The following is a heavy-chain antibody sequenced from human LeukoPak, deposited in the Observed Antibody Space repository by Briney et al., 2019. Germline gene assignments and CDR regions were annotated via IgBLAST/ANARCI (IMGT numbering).Heavy chain of an antibody. Sequence: SETLSLTCAVYGASFSGYYWSWIRQPPGKGLEWIGEINHSGSTNYNPSLKSRVTISVDTSKNQFSLKLSSVTAADTAVYYCARGLRDRNCDILTGYYHNCFDPGGQGTLVTAPS. D-gene: IGHD3-9*01. V-gene: IGHV4-34*01. CDR1: GASFSGYY. CDR2: INHSGST. CDR3: ARGLRDRNCDILTGYYHNCFDP. J-gene: IGHJ5*02.